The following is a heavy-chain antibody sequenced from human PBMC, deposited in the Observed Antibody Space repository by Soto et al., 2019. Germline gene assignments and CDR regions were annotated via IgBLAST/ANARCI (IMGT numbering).Heavy chain of an antibody. V-gene: IGHV3-23*01. J-gene: IGHJ4*02. CDR2: IGCCSGSGT. CDR3: ARDVGPRPFDY. Sequence: GGSLRLSCAASGFTFSTYTMNWVRQAPGKGLEWVSGIGCCSGSGTYYADFVKGRFTISRDNSKNMVFLQMNGLRAEDTAVYYCARDVGPRPFDYWGQGTLVTVSS. CDR1: GFTFSTYT. D-gene: IGHD6-6*01.